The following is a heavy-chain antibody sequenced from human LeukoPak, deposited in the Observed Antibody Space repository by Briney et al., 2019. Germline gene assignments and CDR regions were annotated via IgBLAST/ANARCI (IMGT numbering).Heavy chain of an antibody. J-gene: IGHJ5*02. CDR1: GYTFTGYY. CDR3: ARDKTRNDLDP. V-gene: IGHV1-2*02. Sequence: ASVKVSCKASGYTFTGYYMHWVRQAPGQGLEWMGWINPNSGGTNYAQKFQGRVTITADKSTSTAYMELSSLRSEDTAVYYCARDKTRNDLDPWGQGTLVTVSS. D-gene: IGHD1-14*01. CDR2: INPNSGGT.